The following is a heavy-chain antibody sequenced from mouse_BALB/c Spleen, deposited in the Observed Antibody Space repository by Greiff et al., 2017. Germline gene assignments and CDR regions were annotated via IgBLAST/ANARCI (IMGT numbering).Heavy chain of an antibody. D-gene: IGHD4-1*01. V-gene: IGHV2-6-7*01. J-gene: IGHJ1*01. CDR1: GFSLTGYG. CDR2: IWGDGST. Sequence: VMLVESGPGLVAPSQSLSITCTVSGFSLTGYGVNWVRQPPGKGLEWLGMIWGDGSTDYNSALKSRLSISKDNSKSQVFLKMNSLQTDDTARYYCARELGRRSYWYFDVWGAGTTVTVSS. CDR3: ARELGRRSYWYFDV.